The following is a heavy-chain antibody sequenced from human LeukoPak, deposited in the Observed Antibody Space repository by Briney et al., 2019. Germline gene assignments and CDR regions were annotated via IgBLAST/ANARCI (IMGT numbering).Heavy chain of an antibody. Sequence: GSLRLSCAASGFIFSSYWMSWVRQAPGKGLEWVANIKQDGSEKYYVDSVKGRFTISRDNAKKSLYLQLNSLRVEDTAVYYCARDGLMRWLQLWHMDVWGKGTTVTASS. J-gene: IGHJ6*03. D-gene: IGHD5-18*01. CDR1: GFIFSSYW. CDR3: ARDGLMRWLQLWHMDV. V-gene: IGHV3-7*01. CDR2: IKQDGSEK.